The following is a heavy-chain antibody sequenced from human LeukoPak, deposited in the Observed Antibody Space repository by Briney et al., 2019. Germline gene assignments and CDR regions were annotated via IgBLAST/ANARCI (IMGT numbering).Heavy chain of an antibody. V-gene: IGHV3-72*01. J-gene: IGHJ6*03. CDR1: GFTFSDHY. CDR3: ARNRVWNSPTRSYYYYYMDV. CDR2: SRDKPRSYST. Sequence: GGSLRLSCAASGFTFSDHYMDWVRQAPGKGLEWVGRSRDKPRSYSTEYAASVKGRFTISRDESKNSLYLQMNSLKTEDTAVYYCARNRVWNSPTRSYYYYYMDVWGKGTTVTVSS. D-gene: IGHD1-7*01.